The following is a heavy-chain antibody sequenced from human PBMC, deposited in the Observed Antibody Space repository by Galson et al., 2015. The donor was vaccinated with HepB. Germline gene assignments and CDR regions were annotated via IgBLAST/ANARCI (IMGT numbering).Heavy chain of an antibody. D-gene: IGHD3-3*01. Sequence: PALVKPTQTLTLTCTFSGFSLSTSGVGVGWIRQPPGKALEWLALIYWDDDKRYSPSLKSRLTITKDTSKNQVVLTMTNMDPVDTATYYCAHISTIFGVVKFDYWGQGTLVTVSS. CDR2: IYWDDDK. CDR3: AHISTIFGVVKFDY. V-gene: IGHV2-5*02. CDR1: GFSLSTSGVG. J-gene: IGHJ4*02.